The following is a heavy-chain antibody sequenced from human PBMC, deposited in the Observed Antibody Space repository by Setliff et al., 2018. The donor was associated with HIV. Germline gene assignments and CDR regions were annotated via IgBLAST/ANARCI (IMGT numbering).Heavy chain of an antibody. Sequence: SGGSLRLSCAASGFTFSDHYMDWVRQAPGKGLEWVGRTRNKANSYTTEYAASVKGRFIISRDDSKNSLHLQMNSLKTEDTAVYYCARKDIVVQNAFDIWGQGTMVTVSS. CDR3: ARKDIVVQNAFDI. CDR2: TRNKANSYTT. V-gene: IGHV3-72*01. J-gene: IGHJ3*02. D-gene: IGHD2-15*01. CDR1: GFTFSDHY.